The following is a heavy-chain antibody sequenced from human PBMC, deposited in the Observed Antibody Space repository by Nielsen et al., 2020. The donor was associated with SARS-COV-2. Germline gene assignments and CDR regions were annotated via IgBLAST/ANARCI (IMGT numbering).Heavy chain of an antibody. CDR1: GGSISIGYYS. D-gene: IGHD5-24*01. Sequence: GSLRLSCAVSGGSISIGYYSWSWIRQPPGKGLEWIGYIFYRGNTNYKPSLKSRVTISVDTSKNQFSLKVDSATAADTAVYYCVRIDMATISVDYWGRGTLVTVSS. CDR2: IFYRGNT. V-gene: IGHV4-61*01. J-gene: IGHJ4*02. CDR3: VRIDMATISVDY.